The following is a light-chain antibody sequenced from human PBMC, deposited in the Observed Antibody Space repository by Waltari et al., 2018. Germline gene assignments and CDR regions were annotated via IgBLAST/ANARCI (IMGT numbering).Light chain of an antibody. CDR3: QQRSNWAIT. CDR2: DAS. V-gene: IGKV3-11*01. J-gene: IGKJ5*01. CDR1: QSVSSY. Sequence: EIVLTQSPATLSLSPGDRATPPCRASQSVSSYLAWYQQKPGQAPRLLIYDASNRATGIPARFSGSGSGTDFTLTISSLEPEDFAVYYCQQRSNWAITFGQGTRLEIK.